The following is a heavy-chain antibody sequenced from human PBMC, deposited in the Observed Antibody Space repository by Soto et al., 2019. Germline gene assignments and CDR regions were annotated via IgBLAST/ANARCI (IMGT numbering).Heavy chain of an antibody. V-gene: IGHV1-69*06. Sequence: SVKVSCNASGGTFSSYAISWVRQAPGQGLEWMGGIIPIFGTANYAQKFQGRVTITADKSMSTAYMELSSLRSEDTAVYYCARVDSGYDASSNWFDPWGQGTLVTVSS. CDR1: GGTFSSYA. CDR3: ARVDSGYDASSNWFDP. D-gene: IGHD5-12*01. J-gene: IGHJ5*02. CDR2: IIPIFGTA.